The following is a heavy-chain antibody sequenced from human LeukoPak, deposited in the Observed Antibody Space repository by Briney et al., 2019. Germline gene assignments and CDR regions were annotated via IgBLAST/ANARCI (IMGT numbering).Heavy chain of an antibody. Sequence: SETLSLTCAVYGGSFSGYYWSWIRQPPGKGLEWIGEINHSGSTNYNPSLKSRVTISVDTSKNQFSLKLSSVTAADTAVYYCARDQWTVTTDRGSWWFDPWGQGTLVAVSS. J-gene: IGHJ5*02. CDR3: ARDQWTVTTDRGSWWFDP. D-gene: IGHD4-11*01. CDR1: GGSFSGYY. V-gene: IGHV4-34*01. CDR2: INHSGST.